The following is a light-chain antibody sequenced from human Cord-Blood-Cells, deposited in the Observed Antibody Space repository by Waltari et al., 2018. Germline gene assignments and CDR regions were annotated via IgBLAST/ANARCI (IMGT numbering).Light chain of an antibody. J-gene: IGLJ3*02. CDR2: DVS. V-gene: IGLV2-14*01. CDR3: SSYTSSSTWV. CDR1: SSDVGGYNY. Sequence: QSALTQPASVSGSPGQSITISCTGTSSDVGGYNYVSWYQQHPGKTPKLMTYDVSNRPSGVSKRVSGSKSGNTASLTISGLQAEDEADYYCSSYTSSSTWVFGGGTKLTVL.